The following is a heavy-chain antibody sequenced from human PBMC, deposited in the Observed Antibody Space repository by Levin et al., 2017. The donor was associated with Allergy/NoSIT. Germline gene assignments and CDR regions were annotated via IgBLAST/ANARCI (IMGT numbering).Heavy chain of an antibody. CDR3: AKGPDSKQVVVAATPY. J-gene: IGHJ4*02. D-gene: IGHD2-15*01. Sequence: GGSLRLSCAASGFTFSSYGMHWVRQAPGKGLEWVAVISYDGSNKYYADSVKGRFTISRDNSKNTLYLQMNSLRAEDTAVYYCAKGPDSKQVVVAATPYWGQGTLVTVSS. CDR2: ISYDGSNK. CDR1: GFTFSSYG. V-gene: IGHV3-30*18.